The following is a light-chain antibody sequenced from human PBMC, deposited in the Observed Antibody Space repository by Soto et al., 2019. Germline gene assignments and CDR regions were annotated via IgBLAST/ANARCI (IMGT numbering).Light chain of an antibody. V-gene: IGLV1-40*01. Sequence: VLTQPPSVSRAPGQRVTISCTGSSSNIGAGYDVHWYQQLPGTAPKLLIYVNSNRPSGVPDRFSGSKSGTSASLAITGLQAEDEADYYCQSYDSSLSGYVFGTGTKVTVL. J-gene: IGLJ1*01. CDR2: VNS. CDR3: QSYDSSLSGYV. CDR1: SSNIGAGYD.